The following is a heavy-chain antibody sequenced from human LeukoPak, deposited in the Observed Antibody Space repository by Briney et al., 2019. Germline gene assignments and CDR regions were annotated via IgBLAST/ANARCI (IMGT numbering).Heavy chain of an antibody. CDR2: IYTSGST. CDR3: ARESEDYYDFWSGYLYYMDV. J-gene: IGHJ6*03. D-gene: IGHD3-3*01. Sequence: SETLSLTCTVSGGSISSGSYYWSWIRQPAGKGLEWIGRIYTSGSTNYNPSLKSRVTISVDTSKNQFSLKLSSVTAADTAVYYCARESEDYYDFWSGYLYYMDVWGKGTTVTVSS. CDR1: GGSISSGSYY. V-gene: IGHV4-61*02.